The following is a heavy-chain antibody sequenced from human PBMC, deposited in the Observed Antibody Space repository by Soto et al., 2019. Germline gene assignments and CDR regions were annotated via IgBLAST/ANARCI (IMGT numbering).Heavy chain of an antibody. CDR3: AKVRYSSPMGYYYGMDV. V-gene: IGHV1-69*13. CDR2: IIPISGTA. CDR1: RVAFSKFI. Sequence: GASVKVSCKASRVAFSKFIVTWVRQAPGLGLEWVGGIIPISGTANYAQKFQGRVTITADESTSTSYMEVNNLRSEDTAVYYCAKVRYSSPMGYYYGMDVWGQGTTVTVSS. D-gene: IGHD6-19*01. J-gene: IGHJ6*02.